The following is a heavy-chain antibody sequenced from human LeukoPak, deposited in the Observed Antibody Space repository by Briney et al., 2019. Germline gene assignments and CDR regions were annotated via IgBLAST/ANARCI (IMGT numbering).Heavy chain of an antibody. CDR3: ARQGRGYGGNSDY. CDR1: GGSISSYY. V-gene: IGHV4-59*08. Sequence: SETLSLTCTVSGGSISSYYGTWIRQPPGKGLEWIGYIYYSGSTNYNPSLKSRVTISVDTSKNQFSLKLSSVTAADTAVYYCARQGRGYGGNSDYWGQGTLVTVSS. J-gene: IGHJ4*02. D-gene: IGHD4-23*01. CDR2: IYYSGST.